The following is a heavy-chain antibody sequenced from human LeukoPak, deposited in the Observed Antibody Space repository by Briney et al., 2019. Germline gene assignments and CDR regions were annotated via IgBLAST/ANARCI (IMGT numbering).Heavy chain of an antibody. CDR2: IYYSGST. D-gene: IGHD1-26*01. J-gene: IGHJ3*01. V-gene: IGHV4-59*01. CDR1: GGSISSYY. CDR3: ARRYYDAFDL. Sequence: SETLSLTCTVSGGSISSYYWSWIRQPPGKGLEWIGYIYYSGSTNYNPSLKSPVAISVDTSKNQFSLQLSSVTAADTSVYYCARRYYDAFDLWGQGTMVTVSS.